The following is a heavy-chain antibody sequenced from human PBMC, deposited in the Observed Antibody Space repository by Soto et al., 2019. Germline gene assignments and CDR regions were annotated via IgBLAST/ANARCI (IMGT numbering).Heavy chain of an antibody. J-gene: IGHJ6*02. CDR1: GFTFSSYA. CDR2: ISGSGGST. CDR3: AKAEFLRFLEWLLDDYYYGMDV. V-gene: IGHV3-23*01. D-gene: IGHD3-3*01. Sequence: PGGSLRLSCAASGFTFSSYAMSWVRQAPGKGLEWVSAISGSGGSTYYADSVKGRFTISRDNSKNTLYLQMNSLRAEDTAVYYCAKAEFLRFLEWLLDDYYYGMDVWGQGTTVTVSS.